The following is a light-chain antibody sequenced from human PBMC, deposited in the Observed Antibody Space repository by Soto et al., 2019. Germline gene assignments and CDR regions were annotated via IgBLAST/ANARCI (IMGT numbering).Light chain of an antibody. CDR1: QSVRSNY. J-gene: IGKJ4*01. CDR3: QQYASSPLT. Sequence: EIVLTQSPGTLSLSSGERATLSCRASQSVRSNYLAWYQQKPGQAPRLLIYGASSRATGIPDRFGGSGSGTDFTLPISRLEPEDFAVYYCQQYASSPLTFGRGTKVEIK. CDR2: GAS. V-gene: IGKV3-20*01.